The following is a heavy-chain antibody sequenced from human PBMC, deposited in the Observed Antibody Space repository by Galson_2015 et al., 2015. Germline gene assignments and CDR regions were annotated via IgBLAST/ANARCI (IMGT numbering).Heavy chain of an antibody. J-gene: IGHJ3*02. CDR3: ARSGIVVVVAASKLSQRMSAFDI. CDR1: GYTFTSYA. D-gene: IGHD2-15*01. CDR2: INAGNGNT. Sequence: SVKVSCKASGYTFTSYAMHWVRQAPGQRLEWMGWINAGNGNTKYSQKFQGRVTITRDTSASTAYMELSSLRSEDTAVYYCARSGIVVVVAASKLSQRMSAFDIWGQGTMVTVSS. V-gene: IGHV1-3*01.